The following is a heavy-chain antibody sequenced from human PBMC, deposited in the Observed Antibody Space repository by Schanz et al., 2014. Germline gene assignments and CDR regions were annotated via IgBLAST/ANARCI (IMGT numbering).Heavy chain of an antibody. J-gene: IGHJ6*02. CDR2: IQGGASAGTT. CDR1: GLTFSSYG. V-gene: IGHV3-15*01. D-gene: IGHD1-26*01. Sequence: VQLVESGGGVVQPGRSLRLSCAASGLTFSSYGMYWVRQAPGKGLEWLGRIQGGASAGTTDYAAPVKGRFTISRDDSKNTMYLQMNSLKTEDTAVYYCKWELHVYYGMDVWGQGTAVTVSS. CDR3: KWELHVYYGMDV.